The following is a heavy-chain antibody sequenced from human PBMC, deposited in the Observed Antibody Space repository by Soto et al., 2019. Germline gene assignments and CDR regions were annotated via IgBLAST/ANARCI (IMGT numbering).Heavy chain of an antibody. D-gene: IGHD3-10*01. V-gene: IGHV1-69*01. CDR1: GGTFSSYT. CDR2: IIPIFGTA. CDR3: ARVRPTMVRGVISGMDV. Sequence: QVQLVQSGAEVKKPGSSVKVSCKASGGTFSSYTISWVRQAPGQGLEWMGGIIPIFGTANYAQKFQGRVTITADESTSTAYMELSSLRSEDTAVYYCARVRPTMVRGVISGMDVWGQGTTVTVSS. J-gene: IGHJ6*02.